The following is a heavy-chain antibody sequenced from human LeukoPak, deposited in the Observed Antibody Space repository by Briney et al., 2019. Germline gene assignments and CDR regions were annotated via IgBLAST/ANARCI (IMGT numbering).Heavy chain of an antibody. CDR2: ISYDGSNK. D-gene: IGHD3-22*01. CDR1: GFTFSSYG. V-gene: IGHV3-30*18. J-gene: IGHJ4*02. Sequence: GRSLRLSCAASGFTFSSYGMHWVRQAPGKGLEWVAVISYDGSNKYYAESVKGRFTISRDNSKNTLYLQMNSLRPEDTAVYYCAKDQYDSNGSDYWGQGTLVTISS. CDR3: AKDQYDSNGSDY.